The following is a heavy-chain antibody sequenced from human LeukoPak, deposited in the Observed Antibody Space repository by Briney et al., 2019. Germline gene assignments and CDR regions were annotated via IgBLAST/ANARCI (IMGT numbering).Heavy chain of an antibody. CDR3: ARADSIAAAVYYYYYGMDV. J-gene: IGHJ6*02. CDR1: GFTFSSYA. Sequence: GGSLRLSCAASGFTFSSYAMHWVRQAPGKGLEWVAVISYDGSNKYYADSVKGRFTISRDNSKNTLYLQMNSLRAEDTAVYYCARADSIAAAVYYYYYGMDVWGQGTTVTVSS. D-gene: IGHD6-13*01. CDR2: ISYDGSNK. V-gene: IGHV3-30-3*01.